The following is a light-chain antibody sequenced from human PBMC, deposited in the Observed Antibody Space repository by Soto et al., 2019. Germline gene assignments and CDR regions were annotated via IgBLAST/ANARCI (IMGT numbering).Light chain of an antibody. CDR2: GTS. V-gene: IGKV1-6*01. CDR3: LQDYDYPQT. J-gene: IGKJ1*01. Sequence: AIPMTQSPSSLSASVGDRVTITCRASQDIRAELGWYQQKPGEAPKLLVYGTSTLQTGVPSRFSGSGSGADFTLTISSLQPEDFATYYCLQDYDYPQTFGQGTKVEIK. CDR1: QDIRAE.